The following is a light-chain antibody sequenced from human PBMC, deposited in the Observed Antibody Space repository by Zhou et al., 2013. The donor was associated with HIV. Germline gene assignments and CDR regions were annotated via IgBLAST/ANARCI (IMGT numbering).Light chain of an antibody. CDR2: GAS. J-gene: IGKJ4*01. Sequence: EVVLTQFPGTLSLAPGERATLSCRASQTITNNYFVWYQQKPGQPPRLLIYGASNRAPGIPDRFRGSGFGADFALTIDRLEPEDSAIYFCHLYGSSSALRFGGGTRVEI. CDR3: HLYGSSSALR. V-gene: IGKV3-20*01. CDR1: QTITNNY.